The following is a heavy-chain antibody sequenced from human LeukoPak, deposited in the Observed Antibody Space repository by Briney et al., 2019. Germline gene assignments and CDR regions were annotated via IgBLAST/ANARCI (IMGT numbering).Heavy chain of an antibody. J-gene: IGHJ4*02. Sequence: PGGSLRLSCAASGFTVSSNYMSWVRQAPGKGLEWVSVIYRGGNTYYADSVKGRFTVSRDNSKNTLYLQMNSLRAEDTAVYYCAKGCARQLLVENHFDYWGQGTLVTVTS. V-gene: IGHV3-53*01. CDR2: IYRGGNT. CDR1: GFTVSSNY. D-gene: IGHD6-13*01. CDR3: AKGCARQLLVENHFDY.